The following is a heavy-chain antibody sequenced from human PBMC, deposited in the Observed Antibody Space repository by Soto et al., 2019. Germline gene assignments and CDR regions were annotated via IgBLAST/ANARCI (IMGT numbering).Heavy chain of an antibody. Sequence: SETLSLTCAVYGGSFSGYYWSWIRQPPGKGLEWIGEINHSGSTNYNPSLKSRVTISVDTSKNQFSLKLSSVTAADTAVYYCARGSPTYSSSWYLVYYYYGMDLWGQGTTVTVSS. J-gene: IGHJ6*02. CDR1: GGSFSGYY. V-gene: IGHV4-34*01. CDR3: ARGSPTYSSSWYLVYYYYGMDL. D-gene: IGHD6-13*01. CDR2: INHSGST.